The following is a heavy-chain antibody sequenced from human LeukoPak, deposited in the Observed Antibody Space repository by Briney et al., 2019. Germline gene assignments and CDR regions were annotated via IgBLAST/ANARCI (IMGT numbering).Heavy chain of an antibody. V-gene: IGHV1-58*02. D-gene: IGHD2-21*02. CDR3: AAGYCGGDCYFDY. CDR2: IVVGSGNT. J-gene: IGHJ4*02. Sequence: SVKVSCKASGFTFTSSAMQWVRQARGQRLEWIGWIVVGSGNTNYARKFQERVTITRDMSTSTAYMELSSLRSEDTAVYYCAAGYCGGDCYFDYWGQGTLVTVSS. CDR1: GFTFTSSA.